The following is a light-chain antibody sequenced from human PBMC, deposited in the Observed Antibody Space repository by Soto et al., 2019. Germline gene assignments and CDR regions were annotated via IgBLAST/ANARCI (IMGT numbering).Light chain of an antibody. CDR2: GAS. CDR1: QSVRSNF. CDR3: QQYGSSPIT. J-gene: IGKJ5*01. Sequence: ENMLTQSPATVSLSPGDRATLSYRASQSVRSNFLAWYQQQPTQPPRLLIYGASSRATGIPDRFSGSGSGTDFTLTISRLEPEDFAVYSCQQYGSSPITFGQGTRLEIK. V-gene: IGKV3-20*01.